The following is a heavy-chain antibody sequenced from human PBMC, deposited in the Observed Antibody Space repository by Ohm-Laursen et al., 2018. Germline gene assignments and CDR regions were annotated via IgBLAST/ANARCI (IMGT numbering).Heavy chain of an antibody. D-gene: IGHD1-7*01. CDR1: GFTFSSYA. J-gene: IGHJ6*02. CDR3: AKVGSLELVLPLYGMDV. V-gene: IGHV3-23*01. Sequence: GSLRLSCSASGFTFSSYAMSWVRQAPGKGLEWVSAISGSGGSTYYADSVKGRFTISRDNSKNTLYLQMNSLRAEDTAVYYCAKVGSLELVLPLYGMDVWGQGTTVTVSS. CDR2: ISGSGGST.